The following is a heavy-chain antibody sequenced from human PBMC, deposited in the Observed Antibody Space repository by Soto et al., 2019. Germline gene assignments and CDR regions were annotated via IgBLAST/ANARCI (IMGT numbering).Heavy chain of an antibody. J-gene: IGHJ4*02. Sequence: GGSLRLSCAASGFTVSGIFMIWVRQAPGKGLEWVSVIYPAGNTYYADSVKGRFTISRDSSKNTLFLQMNSLRAEDTAMYYCARDPDSSGLHYWGQGTLVTVSS. CDR1: GFTVSGIF. V-gene: IGHV3-53*01. CDR3: ARDPDSSGLHY. D-gene: IGHD6-19*01. CDR2: IYPAGNT.